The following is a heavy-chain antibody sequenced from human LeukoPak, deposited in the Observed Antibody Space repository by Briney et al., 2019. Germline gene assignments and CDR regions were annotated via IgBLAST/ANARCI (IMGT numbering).Heavy chain of an antibody. J-gene: IGHJ4*02. CDR3: ARDQYSSGWYGDFDC. Sequence: GGSLRLSCAASGFTFNSYAMHWVRQAPGKGLEWVAVISYDGSNKYYADSVKGRFTISRDNSKNTLNLQMNSLRAEDTAVYYCARDQYSSGWYGDFDCWGQGTLVTVSS. V-gene: IGHV3-30*04. D-gene: IGHD6-19*01. CDR2: ISYDGSNK. CDR1: GFTFNSYA.